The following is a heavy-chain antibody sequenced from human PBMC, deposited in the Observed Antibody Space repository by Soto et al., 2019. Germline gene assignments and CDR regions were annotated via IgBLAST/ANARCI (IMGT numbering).Heavy chain of an antibody. CDR1: GGSVSSNSYS. V-gene: IGHV4-61*01. CDR3: ARDSGYNYGYFRWFDP. J-gene: IGHJ5*02. D-gene: IGHD5-18*01. Sequence: ASETLSLTCTVSGGSVSSNSYSWGWIRQSPGKGLEWIGNIFYTENTYYNPALESRVTISVDTSKNQFSLKLSSVTAADTAFYYCARDSGYNYGYFRWFDPWGQGTLVTVSS. CDR2: IFYTENT.